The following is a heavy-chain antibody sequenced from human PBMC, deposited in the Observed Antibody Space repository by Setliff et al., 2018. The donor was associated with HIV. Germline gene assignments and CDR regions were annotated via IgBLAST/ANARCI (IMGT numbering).Heavy chain of an antibody. V-gene: IGHV3-30*07. J-gene: IGHJ3*02. CDR1: GFTFSNFA. Sequence: GGSLRLSCVASGFTFSNFAMHWVRQAPGKGLEWVSVISYDGSRISYADSVKGRFTISRDNAKNSLYLQMNSLRAEDTAVYYCARNTDVDSVYRPFHIWGQGTMVTVSS. CDR2: ISYDGSRI. D-gene: IGHD1-26*01. CDR3: ARNTDVDSVYRPFHI.